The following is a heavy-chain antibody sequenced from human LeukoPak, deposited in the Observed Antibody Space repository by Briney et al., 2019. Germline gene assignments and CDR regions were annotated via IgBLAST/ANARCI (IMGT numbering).Heavy chain of an antibody. J-gene: IGHJ5*02. CDR2: IYHSGNT. Sequence: SGTLSLTCAVSGDSISNDNWWSWVRQPPGKGLEWIGEIYHSGNTNYNPSLQSRVTISVDKSKNQFSLKVSSVTAADTAMYYCARGRNYYGSGSYRPWGQGTLVTVSS. CDR1: GDSISNDNW. D-gene: IGHD3-10*01. CDR3: ARGRNYYGSGSYRP. V-gene: IGHV4-4*02.